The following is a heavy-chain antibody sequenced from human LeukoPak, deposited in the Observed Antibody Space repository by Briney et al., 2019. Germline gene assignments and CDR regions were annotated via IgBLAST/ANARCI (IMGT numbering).Heavy chain of an antibody. CDR1: GGPISSYY. CDR2: IYYSGST. J-gene: IGHJ6*02. Sequence: SETLSLTCTVSGGPISSYYWSWIRQPPGKGLEWIGYIYYSGSTNYNPSHKSRVTISVDTSKNQFSLKLSSVTAADTAVYYCARASSRYCSSTSCLGASYYYYGMDVWGQGTTVTVSS. D-gene: IGHD2-2*01. V-gene: IGHV4-59*01. CDR3: ARASSRYCSSTSCLGASYYYYGMDV.